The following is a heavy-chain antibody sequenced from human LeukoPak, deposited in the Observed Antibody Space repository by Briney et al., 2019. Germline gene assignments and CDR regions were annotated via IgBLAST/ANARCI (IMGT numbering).Heavy chain of an antibody. CDR3: ARSSDYYDSSGSPGLGYGMDV. J-gene: IGHJ6*02. CDR2: IYYSGST. V-gene: IGHV4-31*03. CDR1: GGSISSGGYY. D-gene: IGHD3-22*01. Sequence: PSETLSLTCTVSGGSISSGGYYWSWIRQHPGKGLEWIGNIYYSGSTYYNPSLKSRVTISVDTSKNQFSLKLSSVTAADTAVYYCARSSDYYDSSGSPGLGYGMDVWGQGTTVTVSS.